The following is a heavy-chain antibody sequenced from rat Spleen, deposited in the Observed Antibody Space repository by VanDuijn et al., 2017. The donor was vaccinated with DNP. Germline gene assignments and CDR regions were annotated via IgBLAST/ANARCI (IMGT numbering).Heavy chain of an antibody. CDR2: IWNNGGT. Sequence: QVQLKESGPGLVQPSQTLSLTCTIAGFSLTSNSVHWVRQPPGKGLEWMGVIWNNGGTRYNSVLKSRLRISKDTSKSQVFLKMNSVQTEDTAMYFCARSLATVVPTGAMDAWGQGTSVTVSS. D-gene: IGHD1-3*01. V-gene: IGHV2-41*01. CDR3: ARSLATVVPTGAMDA. CDR1: GFSLTSNS. J-gene: IGHJ4*01.